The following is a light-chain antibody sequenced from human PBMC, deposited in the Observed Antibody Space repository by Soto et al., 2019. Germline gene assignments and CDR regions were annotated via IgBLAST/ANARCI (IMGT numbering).Light chain of an antibody. CDR2: GAF. J-gene: IGKJ3*01. V-gene: IGKV1-9*01. CDR1: QDIKTY. CDR3: QQLNNYPPFT. Sequence: IQLTQSPSSLFASIGDRVSITCRASQDIKTYVAWYQQKPGKAPKLLIYGAFTLQSGVPSRFNGSGSGTDFTLTISRLQPEDFATYYCQQLNNYPPFTFGPGTTVDLE.